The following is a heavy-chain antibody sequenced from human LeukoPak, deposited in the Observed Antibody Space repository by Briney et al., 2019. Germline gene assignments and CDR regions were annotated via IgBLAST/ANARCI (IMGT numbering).Heavy chain of an antibody. Sequence: PGGSLRLSCEASGFTFSSYEMSWVRQAPGKGLEWVSYISTGGDTIHYADSVKGRFTISRDNAKKSLYLQMNSLRAEDTAVYYCAGPLGYSGSGSYYAYWGQGTLVTVSA. D-gene: IGHD3-10*01. V-gene: IGHV3-48*03. CDR3: AGPLGYSGSGSYYAY. CDR2: ISTGGDTI. J-gene: IGHJ4*02. CDR1: GFTFSSYE.